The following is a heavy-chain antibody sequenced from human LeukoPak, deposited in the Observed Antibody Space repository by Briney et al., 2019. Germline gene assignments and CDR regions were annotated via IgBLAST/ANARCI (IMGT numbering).Heavy chain of an antibody. Sequence: SVKVSCKASGGTFSSYAISWVRQAPGQGLEWMGRIIPILGTANYAQKFQGRVTITTDESTSTAYMELSSLRSEDTAVYYCARGGDSSGYYHEYFQHWGQGTLVTVSS. D-gene: IGHD3-22*01. CDR3: ARGGDSSGYYHEYFQH. CDR1: GGTFSSYA. V-gene: IGHV1-69*05. J-gene: IGHJ1*01. CDR2: IIPILGTA.